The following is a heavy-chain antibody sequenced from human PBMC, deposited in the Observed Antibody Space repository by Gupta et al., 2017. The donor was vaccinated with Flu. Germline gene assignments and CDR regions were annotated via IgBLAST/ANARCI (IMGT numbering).Heavy chain of an antibody. CDR1: TYN. CDR2: IIPIFGTA. J-gene: IGHJ5*01. Sequence: TYNIGWVRQAPGQGLEWMGGIIPIFGTANYAQKFQGRVTITADESTSTAYMDLSSLRSEDTAVYYCARELGSGTYGWFDSWCQGTLVTVSS. V-gene: IGHV1-69*01. D-gene: IGHD1-26*01. CDR3: ARELGSGTYGWFDS.